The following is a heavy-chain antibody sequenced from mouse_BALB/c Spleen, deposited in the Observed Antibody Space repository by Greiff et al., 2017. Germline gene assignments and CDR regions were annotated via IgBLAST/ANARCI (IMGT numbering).Heavy chain of an antibody. Sequence: EVKLVESGPGLVKPSQSLSLTCTVTGYSITSDYAWNWIRQFPGNKLEWMGYISYSGSTSYNPSLKSRISITRDTSKNQFFLQLNSVTTEDTATYYCAEGAYYGNYGIAYWGQGTLVTVSA. CDR3: AEGAYYGNYGIAY. J-gene: IGHJ3*01. CDR2: ISYSGST. CDR1: GYSITSDYA. D-gene: IGHD2-10*01. V-gene: IGHV3-2*02.